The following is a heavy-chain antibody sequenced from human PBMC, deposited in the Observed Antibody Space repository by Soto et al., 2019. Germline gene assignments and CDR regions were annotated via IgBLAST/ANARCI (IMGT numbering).Heavy chain of an antibody. CDR1: GGSISSGGYS. Sequence: PSETLSLTCAVSGGSISSGGYSWSWIRQPPGKGLEWIGYIYHSGSTYYNPSLKSRVTISVDRSKNQFSLKLSSVTAADTAVYYCARYFWSGYWDQEDWFDPWGQGTLVTVSS. D-gene: IGHD3-3*01. J-gene: IGHJ5*02. CDR3: ARYFWSGYWDQEDWFDP. CDR2: IYHSGST. V-gene: IGHV4-30-2*01.